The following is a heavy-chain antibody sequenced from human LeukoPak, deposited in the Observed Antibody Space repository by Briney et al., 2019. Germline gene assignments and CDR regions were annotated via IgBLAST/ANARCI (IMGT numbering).Heavy chain of an antibody. CDR3: ARGLWFGDENPPYFDY. CDR1: GGSISNSRDF. CDR2: IYYSGST. D-gene: IGHD3-10*01. V-gene: IGHV4-39*07. Sequence: SETLSLTCTVSGGSISNSRDFWAWIRQPPGKGLEWIANIYYSGSTYYSPSLKSRVTISIDTSKNQFSLKLSSVTAADTAVYYCARGLWFGDENPPYFDYWGQGTLVTVSS. J-gene: IGHJ4*02.